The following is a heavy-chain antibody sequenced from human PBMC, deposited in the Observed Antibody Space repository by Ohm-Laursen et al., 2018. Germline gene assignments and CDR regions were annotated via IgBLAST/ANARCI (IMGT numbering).Heavy chain of an antibody. D-gene: IGHD6-13*01. J-gene: IGHJ6*02. V-gene: IGHV3-69-1*01. CDR1: GFTFSPTG. Sequence: SLRLSCAASGFTFSPTGMTWVRQAPGKGLEWVSTISFTSDPYYAESLRGRFTVSRDNTRNSVYLQMNSLRDEDTGVYYFARDGSGWSRDVWGQGTTVIVSS. CDR3: ARDGSGWSRDV. CDR2: ISFTSDP.